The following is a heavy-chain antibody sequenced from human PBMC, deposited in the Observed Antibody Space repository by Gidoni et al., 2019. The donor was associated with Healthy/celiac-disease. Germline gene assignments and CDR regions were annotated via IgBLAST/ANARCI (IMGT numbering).Heavy chain of an antibody. V-gene: IGHV1-2*04. CDR3: ARGGYVDWLVYPAGFYYYYYGMDV. CDR2: INPNSGGT. CDR1: GYTFTGYY. D-gene: IGHD3-9*01. Sequence: QVQLVQPGAAVQKPVASAKVSRKASGYTFTGYYLHWLRQAPGQGLEWMGWINPNSGGTHYAQKFQGWVTMTRDTSISTAYMELSRLRSDDTAVYYWARGGYVDWLVYPAGFYYYYYGMDVWGQGTTVTVSS. J-gene: IGHJ6*02.